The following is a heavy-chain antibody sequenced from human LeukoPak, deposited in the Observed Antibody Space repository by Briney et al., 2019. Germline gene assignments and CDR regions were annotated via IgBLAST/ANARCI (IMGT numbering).Heavy chain of an antibody. CDR3: ARGGGGITIFGVARDYFDY. J-gene: IGHJ4*02. Sequence: ASVKVSCKASGYTFTGYYMHWVRQAPGQGLEWMGWINPNSGGTNYAQKFQGRVTMTRDTSISTAYMELSRLRSDDTAVYYCARGGGGITIFGVARDYFDYWGQGTLVTVSS. D-gene: IGHD3-3*01. V-gene: IGHV1-2*02. CDR2: INPNSGGT. CDR1: GYTFTGYY.